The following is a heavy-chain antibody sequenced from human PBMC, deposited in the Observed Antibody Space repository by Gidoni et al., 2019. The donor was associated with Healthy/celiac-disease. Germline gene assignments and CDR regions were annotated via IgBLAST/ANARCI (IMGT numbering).Heavy chain of an antibody. J-gene: IGHJ4*02. Sequence: EVQLVESGGGLVKPGGSLRLSCAASGFTFSRYSMNWVRQAPGKGLEWVSSISSSSSYIYYADSVKGRFTISRDNAKNSLYLQMNSLRAEDTAVYYCARDPIGVRGVNLYGFDYWGQGTLVTVSS. D-gene: IGHD3-10*01. CDR2: ISSSSSYI. V-gene: IGHV3-21*01. CDR3: ARDPIGVRGVNLYGFDY. CDR1: GFTFSRYS.